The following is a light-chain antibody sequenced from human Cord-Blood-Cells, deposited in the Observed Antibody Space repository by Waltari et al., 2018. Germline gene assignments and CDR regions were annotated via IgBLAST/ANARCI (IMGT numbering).Light chain of an antibody. Sequence: DIQMTQSPSTLAASVGDRVTITCRASQSISSWLAWYHQKPGKAPKLLIYGASRLESGVPSRFSGSGSGTEFTLTISRLQPDDVATYYCQQYNSYSYTFGQGTKLGIK. J-gene: IGKJ2*01. CDR1: QSISSW. CDR3: QQYNSYSYT. V-gene: IGKV1-5*01. CDR2: GAS.